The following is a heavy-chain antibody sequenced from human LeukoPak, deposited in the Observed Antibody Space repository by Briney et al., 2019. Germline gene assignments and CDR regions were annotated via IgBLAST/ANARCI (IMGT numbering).Heavy chain of an antibody. J-gene: IGHJ4*02. V-gene: IGHV5-51*01. CDR3: ARPESGPYYFDY. Sequence: GESLKISCTGSGYSFTSYWIGWVRQMPGKGLEWVGIVYPGDSDTRYSPSFQGQVTISADKSINTAYLQWTSLKASDTAMYYCARPESGPYYFDYWGQGTLVTVSS. CDR1: GYSFTSYW. CDR2: VYPGDSDT.